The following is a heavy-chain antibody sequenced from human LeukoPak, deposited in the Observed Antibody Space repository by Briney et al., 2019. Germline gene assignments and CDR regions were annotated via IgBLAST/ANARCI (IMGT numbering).Heavy chain of an antibody. V-gene: IGHV3-23*01. D-gene: IGHD2-8*01. CDR2: ISGSGST. CDR3: AKDRSCTNDICHGDFDY. CDR1: GFTFSSYA. J-gene: IGHJ4*02. Sequence: GGSLRLSCAASGFTFSSYAVSWVRQAPGKGLEWVSSISGSGSTYSADSVKGRFTISRDNSKNTLYLQMNSLRAEDTALYYCAKDRSCTNDICHGDFDYWGQGTLVTVSS.